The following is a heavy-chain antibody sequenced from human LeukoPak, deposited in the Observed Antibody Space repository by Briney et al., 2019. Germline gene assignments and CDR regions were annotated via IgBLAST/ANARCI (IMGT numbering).Heavy chain of an antibody. D-gene: IGHD1-26*01. J-gene: IGHJ3*02. CDR2: INHSGNS. V-gene: IGHV4-34*01. CDR1: GDSFSDYY. Sequence: SETLSLTCAVYGDSFSDYYFTWIRQPPGKGLEGIGDINHSGNSSYNKSLRSRVTISLDTSKKQVSLKLSSVTAADTAVYYCEMFTAIVGDALDIWGQGTVVTVSS. CDR3: EMFTAIVGDALDI.